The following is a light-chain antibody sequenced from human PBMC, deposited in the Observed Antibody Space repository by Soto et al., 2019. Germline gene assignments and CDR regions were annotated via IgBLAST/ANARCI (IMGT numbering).Light chain of an antibody. Sequence: DIQMTQSPSSLSASVGDRVTITCLASQGISNYLAWYQQKPGKVPKLLIYAASTLQSGVPSRFSGSGSGTDFTLTISSLQPEDVATYYCQQYNSAPWTFGQGTKVEIK. J-gene: IGKJ1*01. V-gene: IGKV1-27*01. CDR3: QQYNSAPWT. CDR1: QGISNY. CDR2: AAS.